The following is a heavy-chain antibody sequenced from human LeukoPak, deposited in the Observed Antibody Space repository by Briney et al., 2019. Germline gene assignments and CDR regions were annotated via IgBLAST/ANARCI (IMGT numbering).Heavy chain of an antibody. Sequence: PSETLSLTCTVSGGSISGYFWTWIRQPAEKGLEWIGRIYSSGSNNYNPSLKSRVTMSLDTSKNHFSLNLTSVTAADTAVYYCAREPTSGREPTSGRPLDYWGQGTLVTVSS. CDR3: AREPTSGREPTSGRPLDY. V-gene: IGHV4-4*07. CDR1: GGSISGYF. CDR2: IYSSGSN. J-gene: IGHJ4*02. D-gene: IGHD5-12*01.